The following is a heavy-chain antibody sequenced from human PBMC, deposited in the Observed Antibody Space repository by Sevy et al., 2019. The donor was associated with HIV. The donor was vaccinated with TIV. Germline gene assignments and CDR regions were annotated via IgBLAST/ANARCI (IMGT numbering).Heavy chain of an antibody. D-gene: IGHD2-15*01. V-gene: IGHV4-59*01. Sequence: SETLSLTCTVSGGSISSYYWSWIRQPPGKGLEWIGYIYYSGSTNYNPSLKSRVTISVDTSKNQFSLKLSSVTAADTAVYYCARVFYCSGGSCLDYWGRGTLVTVSS. CDR3: ARVFYCSGGSCLDY. CDR2: IYYSGST. J-gene: IGHJ4*02. CDR1: GGSISSYY.